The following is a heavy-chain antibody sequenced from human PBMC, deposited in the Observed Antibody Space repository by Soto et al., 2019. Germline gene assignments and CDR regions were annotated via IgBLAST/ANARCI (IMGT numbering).Heavy chain of an antibody. Sequence: QVQLVQSGAAVKKPGSSVKVSCKASGGTFSSYAISWVRQAPGQGLEWMGGVIPIFGTADYAQKFHGRVTITADESTSTAYMELSSLRSEDTAVYSCARHPGRPYYYYGMDVWGQGTTVTVSS. CDR2: VIPIFGTA. CDR3: ARHPGRPYYYYGMDV. J-gene: IGHJ6*02. CDR1: GGTFSSYA. V-gene: IGHV1-69*12. D-gene: IGHD2-15*01.